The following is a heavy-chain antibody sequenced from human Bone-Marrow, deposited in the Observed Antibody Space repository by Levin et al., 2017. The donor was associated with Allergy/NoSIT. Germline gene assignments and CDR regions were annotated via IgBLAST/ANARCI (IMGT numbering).Heavy chain of an antibody. Sequence: SVKVSCTASGGSFSNSAVSWVRQAPGQGLEWVGGIIPVFGTTNHAQKFEGRVTITADESTSTVYMELSSLRSEDTAVYFCARDPDWNSYYMDVWGEGTTVTVSS. J-gene: IGHJ6*03. CDR2: IIPVFGTT. CDR1: GGSFSNSA. V-gene: IGHV1-69*13. CDR3: ARDPDWNSYYMDV. D-gene: IGHD1-7*01.